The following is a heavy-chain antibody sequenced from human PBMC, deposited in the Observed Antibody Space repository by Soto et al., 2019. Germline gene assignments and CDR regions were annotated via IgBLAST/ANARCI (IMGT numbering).Heavy chain of an antibody. D-gene: IGHD6-13*01. Sequence: AASVKVSCKASGYTFTSYYMHWVRQAPGQGLEWMGIINPSGGSTSYAQKFQGRVTMTRDTSTSTVYMELSSLRSEDTAVYYCARIAAAGTDGDWFDPWGQGTLVTVSS. CDR1: GYTFTSYY. V-gene: IGHV1-46*03. CDR2: INPSGGST. CDR3: ARIAAAGTDGDWFDP. J-gene: IGHJ5*02.